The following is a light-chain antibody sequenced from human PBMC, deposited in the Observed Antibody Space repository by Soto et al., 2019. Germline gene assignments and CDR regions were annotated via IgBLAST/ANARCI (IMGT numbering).Light chain of an antibody. V-gene: IGKV1-39*01. Sequence: DIQMTHSPSSLSASVGDIVTITCQASQDSTNYLNWYLQKPGKAPKLLIYAASSLQSGVPSRFSGSGPRTDFTVTISTLQPEDFATYYCHQSYSIPRTFRQAPKVDIK. CDR1: QDSTNY. CDR3: HQSYSIPRT. J-gene: IGKJ1*01. CDR2: AAS.